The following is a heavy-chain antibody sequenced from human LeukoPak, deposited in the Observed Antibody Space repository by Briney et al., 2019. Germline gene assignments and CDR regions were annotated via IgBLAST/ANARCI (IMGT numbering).Heavy chain of an antibody. CDR2: VCGGATST. CDR1: GFTFSNYA. Sequence: PGGSLRLSCAASGFTFSNYAMSWVRQAPGKGLEWVSVVCGGATSTYYADSVKGRFTISRDNSQNTLYMQMNSLRAEDTAVHYCAKARGASCYSGLDVWGQGTTVTVSS. J-gene: IGHJ6*02. CDR3: AKARGASCYSGLDV. V-gene: IGHV3-23*01. D-gene: IGHD2-2*01.